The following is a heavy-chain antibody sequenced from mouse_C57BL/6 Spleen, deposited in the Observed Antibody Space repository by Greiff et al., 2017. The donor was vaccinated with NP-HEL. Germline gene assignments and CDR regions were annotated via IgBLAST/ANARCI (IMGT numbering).Heavy chain of an antibody. CDR2: ISSGGSYT. V-gene: IGHV5-6*01. D-gene: IGHD2-5*01. J-gene: IGHJ3*01. CDR3: ARLATIVTTRGFAY. CDR1: GFTFSSYG. Sequence: EVNVVESGGDLVKPGGSLKLSCAASGFTFSSYGMSWVRQTPDKRLEWVATISSGGSYTYYPDSVKGRFTISRDNAKNTLYLQMSSLKSEDTAMYYCARLATIVTTRGFAYWGQGTLVTVSA.